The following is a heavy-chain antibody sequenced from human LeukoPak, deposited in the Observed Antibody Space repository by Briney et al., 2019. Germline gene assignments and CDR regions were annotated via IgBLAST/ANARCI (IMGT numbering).Heavy chain of an antibody. CDR2: ISYDGSNK. D-gene: IGHD2-8*01. V-gene: IGHV3-30*18. CDR1: GFTFSSYG. Sequence: GRSLRLSCAASGFTFSSYGMHWVRQAPGKGLEWVAVISYDGSNKYYADSVKGRSTISRDNSKNTLYLQMNSLRAEDTAVYYCAKAPGDCTNGVCYNMEDYWGQGTLVTVSS. J-gene: IGHJ4*02. CDR3: AKAPGDCTNGVCYNMEDY.